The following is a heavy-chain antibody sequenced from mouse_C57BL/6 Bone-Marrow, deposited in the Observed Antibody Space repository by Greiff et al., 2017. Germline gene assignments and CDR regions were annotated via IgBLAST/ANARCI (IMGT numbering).Heavy chain of an antibody. CDR1: GFTFSDYY. CDR3: AREDRGRFDY. CDR2: ISNGGGST. V-gene: IGHV5-12*01. J-gene: IGHJ2*01. Sequence: EVQLVESGGGLVQPGGSLKLSCAASGFTFSDYYMYWVRQTPEKRLEWVAYISNGGGSTYYPDTVKGRFTISRDNAKNTLYLQMSRLKSEDTAMYYCAREDRGRFDYWGQGTTLTVSS.